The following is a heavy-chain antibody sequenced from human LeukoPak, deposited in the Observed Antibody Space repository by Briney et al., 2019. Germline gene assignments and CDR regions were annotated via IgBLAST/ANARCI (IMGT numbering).Heavy chain of an antibody. CDR2: MESNPAGGRV. J-gene: IGHJ4*02. V-gene: IGHV3-15*04. CDR3: AKDFGGSYPQEPYFDY. Sequence: SGGSLRLSCAASGFTFVNAWMTWVRQAPGKGLEWVGRMESNPAGGRVDYAAPVKGRFTISRDNSKNTLYLQMNSLRAEDTAVYYCAKDFGGSYPQEPYFDYWGQGTLVTVSS. D-gene: IGHD1-26*01. CDR1: GFTFVNAW.